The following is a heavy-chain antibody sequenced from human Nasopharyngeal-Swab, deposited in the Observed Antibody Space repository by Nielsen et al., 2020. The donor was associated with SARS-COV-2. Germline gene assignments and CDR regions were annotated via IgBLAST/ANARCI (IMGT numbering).Heavy chain of an antibody. CDR1: GFSFSVYW. Sequence: GGSLRLSCAASGFSFSVYWMHWVRQAPGKGLVWVSSINSDGSSTNYADSVKGRFTISRDNAKKTLHLQMNSLRAEDTAVYYCVRSYCRSSTCYWDAFDIWGQGTVVTVSS. V-gene: IGHV3-74*01. D-gene: IGHD2-2*01. J-gene: IGHJ3*02. CDR3: VRSYCRSSTCYWDAFDI. CDR2: INSDGSST.